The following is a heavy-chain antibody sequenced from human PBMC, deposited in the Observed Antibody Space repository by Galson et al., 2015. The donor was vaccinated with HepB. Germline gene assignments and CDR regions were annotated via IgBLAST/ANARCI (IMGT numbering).Heavy chain of an antibody. CDR1: GLTFSTYW. J-gene: IGHJ2*01. Sequence: SLRLSCAASGLTFSTYWMHWVRQAPGEGLVWVSRINSDGSSTTYADSVKGRFTISSDNAKNMLYLQMDSLRGDDTAVYFCARGYSAAVATRNNWYFDLWGRGTLVTVSS. CDR2: INSDGSST. CDR3: ARGYSAAVATRNNWYFDL. V-gene: IGHV3-74*01. D-gene: IGHD6-13*01.